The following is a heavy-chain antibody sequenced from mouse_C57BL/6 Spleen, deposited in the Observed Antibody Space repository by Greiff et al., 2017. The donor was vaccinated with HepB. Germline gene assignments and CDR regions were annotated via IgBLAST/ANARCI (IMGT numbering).Heavy chain of an antibody. CDR2: INPYNGGT. Sequence: EVQLVESGPVLVKPGASVKMSCKASGYTFTDYYMNWVKQSHGKSLEWIGVINPYNGGTSYNQKFKGKATLTVDKSSNTAYMELNSLTSEDSAVYYCARRVLYYDYDGDYWGQGTTLTVSS. J-gene: IGHJ2*01. V-gene: IGHV1-19*01. D-gene: IGHD2-4*01. CDR1: GYTFTDYY. CDR3: ARRVLYYDYDGDY.